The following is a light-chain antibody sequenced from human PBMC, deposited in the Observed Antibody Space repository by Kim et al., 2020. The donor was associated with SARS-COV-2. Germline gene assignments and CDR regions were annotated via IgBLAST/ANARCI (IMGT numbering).Light chain of an antibody. CDR1: SLRGNY. V-gene: IGLV3-19*01. Sequence: ALGQTVRITCQGDSLRGNYASWYQQKPGQAPVLVIYGKNKRPSGIPARFSGSRSGNTASLSITGAQAEDEADYYCNSRDSSVNHLVFGGGTQLTVL. CDR2: GKN. CDR3: NSRDSSVNHLV. J-gene: IGLJ2*01.